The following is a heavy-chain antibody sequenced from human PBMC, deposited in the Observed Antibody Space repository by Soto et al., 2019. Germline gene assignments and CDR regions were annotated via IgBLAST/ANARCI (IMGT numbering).Heavy chain of an antibody. CDR3: ARGHSLDSSGYYY. V-gene: IGHV4-39*07. D-gene: IGHD3-22*01. CDR1: GGSISSSSYH. Sequence: PSETLSLTCTVSGGSISSSSYHWGWIRQPPGKGLEWIGYIYHSGSTYYNPSLKSRVTISVDRSKNQFSLKLSSVTAADTAVYYCARGHSLDSSGYYYWGQGTLVTVSS. J-gene: IGHJ4*02. CDR2: IYHSGST.